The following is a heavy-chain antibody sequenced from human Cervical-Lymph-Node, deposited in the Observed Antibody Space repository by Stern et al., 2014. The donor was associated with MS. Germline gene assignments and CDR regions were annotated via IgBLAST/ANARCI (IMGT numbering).Heavy chain of an antibody. CDR1: GYTFTDYY. Sequence: QVQLVQSGAEVKKPGASMKVSCKASGYTFTDYYIHWVRQAPGQGLEWMGRINPDSGDTIHAQKFQGRVTMTRDTSISTAYMELSRLRSDDRAAYYCARANHYDSSGYLDAFDVWGQGTQVTVSS. CDR2: INPDSGDT. J-gene: IGHJ3*01. D-gene: IGHD3-22*01. V-gene: IGHV1-2*06. CDR3: ARANHYDSSGYLDAFDV.